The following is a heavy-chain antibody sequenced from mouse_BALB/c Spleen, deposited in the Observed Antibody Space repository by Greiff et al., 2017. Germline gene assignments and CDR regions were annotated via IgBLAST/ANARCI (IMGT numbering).Heavy chain of an antibody. Sequence: VQLQQSGAELVKPGASVKLSCKASGYTFTSYWMHWVKQRPGQGLEWIGEINPSNGRTNYNEKFKSKATLTVDKSSSTAYMQLSSLTSEDSAVYYCARWDYYGSSYAFDVWGAGTTVTVSS. CDR3: ARWDYYGSSYAFDV. CDR1: GYTFTSYW. D-gene: IGHD1-1*01. J-gene: IGHJ1*01. CDR2: INPSNGRT. V-gene: IGHV1S81*02.